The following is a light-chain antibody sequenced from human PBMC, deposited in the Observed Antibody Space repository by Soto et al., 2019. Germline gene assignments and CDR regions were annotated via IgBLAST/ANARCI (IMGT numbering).Light chain of an antibody. Sequence: QAVVTQSPSVSGAPGQRVTISCTGSSSNIGAGYDVQWYQQLPGTAPKLLIYGNSNRPSGVPDRFSGSESGTSASLAITGLQAEDEADYYCQSYDSSLGGGVFGTGTKVTVL. J-gene: IGLJ1*01. V-gene: IGLV1-40*01. CDR1: SSNIGAGYD. CDR3: QSYDSSLGGGV. CDR2: GNS.